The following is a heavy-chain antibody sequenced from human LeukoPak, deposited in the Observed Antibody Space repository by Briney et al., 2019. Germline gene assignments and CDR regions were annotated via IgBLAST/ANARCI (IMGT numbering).Heavy chain of an antibody. CDR3: ASAQFYYGSSGPYYFDY. Sequence: ASVKVSCKVSGNSLIYLSMHWVRQAPGKGLEWMGWINPNSGGTNYAQKFQGRVTMTRDTSISTAYMELSRLRSEDTALYYCASAQFYYGSSGPYYFDYWGQGTLVTVSS. D-gene: IGHD3-22*01. V-gene: IGHV1-2*02. J-gene: IGHJ4*02. CDR1: GNSLIYLS. CDR2: INPNSGGT.